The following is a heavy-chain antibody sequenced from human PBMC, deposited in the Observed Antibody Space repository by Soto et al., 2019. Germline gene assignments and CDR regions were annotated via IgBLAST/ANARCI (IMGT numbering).Heavy chain of an antibody. CDR2: IIPILGIA. V-gene: IGHV1-69*02. D-gene: IGHD4-17*01. CDR1: GGTFSSYT. J-gene: IGHJ1*01. Sequence: SVKVSCKASGGTFSSYTISWVRQAPVQGLEWMGRIIPILGIANYAQKFQGRVTITADKSTSTAYMELSSLRSEDTAVYYCARAFGDYVNRFLHWGQGTLVTVSS. CDR3: ARAFGDYVNRFLH.